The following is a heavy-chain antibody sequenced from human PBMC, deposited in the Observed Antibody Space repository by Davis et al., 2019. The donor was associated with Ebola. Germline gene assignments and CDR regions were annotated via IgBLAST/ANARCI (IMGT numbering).Heavy chain of an antibody. CDR3: ARYAYSSGFYGMDV. D-gene: IGHD6-19*01. V-gene: IGHV4-59*01. CDR2: IYYSGST. J-gene: IGHJ6*04. Sequence: MPSETLSLTCTVPGGSISSYYWSWIRQPPGKGLEWIGYIYYSGSTNYNPSLKSRVTISVDTSKNQFSLKLSSVTAADTAVYYCARYAYSSGFYGMDVWGKGTMVTVSS. CDR1: GGSISSYY.